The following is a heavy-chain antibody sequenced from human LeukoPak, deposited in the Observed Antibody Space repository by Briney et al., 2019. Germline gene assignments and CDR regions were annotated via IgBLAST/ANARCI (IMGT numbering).Heavy chain of an antibody. CDR2: ISSSGSTI. CDR1: GFTLSDYY. D-gene: IGHD6-13*01. CDR3: ARDEIAAVIAGWFDP. V-gene: IGHV3-11*01. J-gene: IGHJ5*02. Sequence: PGGSLRLSCAASGFTLSDYYMSWIRQAPGKGLEWVSYISSSGSTIYYADSVKGRFNISRDNAKNSLYLQMNSLRAEDTAVYYCARDEIAAVIAGWFDPWGQGTLVTVSS.